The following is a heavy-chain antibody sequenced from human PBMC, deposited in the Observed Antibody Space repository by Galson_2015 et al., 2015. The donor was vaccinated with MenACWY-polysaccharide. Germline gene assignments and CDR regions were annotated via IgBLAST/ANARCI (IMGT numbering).Heavy chain of an antibody. CDR2: MDVEGRTK. CDR3: VRDHWGPER. Sequence: SLRLSCAASGFTFSHHWMSWVRQAPGKGLEWVANMDVEGRTKYYVDSVKGRFTISRDNAKNSLYLQMNSLRAEDTAVYFCVRDHWGPERWGRGTLITVSS. J-gene: IGHJ4*02. D-gene: IGHD1-14*01. CDR1: GFTFSHHW. V-gene: IGHV3-7*01.